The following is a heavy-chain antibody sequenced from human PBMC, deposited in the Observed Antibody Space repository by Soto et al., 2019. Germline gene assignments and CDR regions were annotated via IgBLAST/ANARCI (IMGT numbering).Heavy chain of an antibody. D-gene: IGHD2-15*01. J-gene: IGHJ6*02. CDR3: ATVQTVAFYYYYYGMDV. CDR2: INADDGDT. Sequence: ASVKVSCKASGCTFTSYGISWVRQAPGQGLEWMGWINADDGDTNYAQKLQGRVTMTTDTSTDTAYMELSSLRSEDTAVYYCATVQTVAFYYYYYGMDVWGQGTTVTVSS. V-gene: IGHV1-18*01. CDR1: GCTFTSYG.